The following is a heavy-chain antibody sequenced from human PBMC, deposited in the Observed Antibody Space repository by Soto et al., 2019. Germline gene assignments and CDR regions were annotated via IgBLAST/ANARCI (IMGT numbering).Heavy chain of an antibody. CDR3: ARVTLKAGNXFDP. V-gene: IGHV1-2*02. Sequence: ASVKVSCKASGYTFTDYFIHWVRQAPGQGFEWMGWINPNSRGTNYAQKFQGRVTMTRDTSNSTAYMELRGLRSDDTAVYYCARVTLKAGNXFDPWGQGTLVTVSS. CDR1: GYTFTDYF. J-gene: IGHJ5*02. CDR2: INPNSRGT.